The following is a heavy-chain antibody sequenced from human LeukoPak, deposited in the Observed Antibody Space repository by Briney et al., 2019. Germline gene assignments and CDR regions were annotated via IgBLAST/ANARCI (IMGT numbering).Heavy chain of an antibody. D-gene: IGHD3-3*01. J-gene: IGHJ4*02. CDR2: INHSGST. CDR1: GGSFSGYY. V-gene: IGHV4-34*01. Sequence: PSKXLSLTCAVYGGSFSGYYWSWLRQPPGKGLEWIGEINHSGSTNYNPSLKSRGTISVDKSKNKFSLKLSSVTAADTAVYYCARSLAFGVVIIPYFDYWGQGTLVTVSS. CDR3: ARSLAFGVVIIPYFDY.